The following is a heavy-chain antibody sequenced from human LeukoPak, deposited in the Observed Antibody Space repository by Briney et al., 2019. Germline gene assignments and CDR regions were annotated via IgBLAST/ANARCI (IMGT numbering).Heavy chain of an antibody. CDR3: ARTKRAVAATMAFDP. D-gene: IGHD2-15*01. Sequence: SETLSLTCTVSGGSISSYYWSWIRQPPGKGLEWIGYIYYSGSTNYNPSLKSRVTISVDTSKNQFSLKLSSVTAADTAVYYCARTKRAVAATMAFDPWGQGTLVTVSS. J-gene: IGHJ5*02. CDR1: GGSISSYY. V-gene: IGHV4-59*08. CDR2: IYYSGST.